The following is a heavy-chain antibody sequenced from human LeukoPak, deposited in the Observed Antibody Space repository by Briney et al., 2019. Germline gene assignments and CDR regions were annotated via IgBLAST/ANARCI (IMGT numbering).Heavy chain of an antibody. J-gene: IGHJ5*02. CDR3: ARLTMVRGFDP. Sequence: SETLSLTCAVYGGSFSGYYWSWIRQPPGKGLEWIGEISHSGSTNYNPSLKSRVTISVDTSKNQFSLKLSSVTAADTAVYYCARLTMVRGFDPWGQGTLVTVSS. V-gene: IGHV4-34*01. D-gene: IGHD3-10*01. CDR2: ISHSGST. CDR1: GGSFSGYY.